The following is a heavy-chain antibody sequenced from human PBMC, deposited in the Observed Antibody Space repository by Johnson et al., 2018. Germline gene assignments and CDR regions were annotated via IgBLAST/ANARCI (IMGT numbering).Heavy chain of an antibody. Sequence: PGLVKPSETLSLSFTVSGASIIGWIRQSPGKGLEWIGSISYSGNSYYSPSLKSRVSVSVDTSKNQVSLKLTSVTAADTAVYYCARHGGDSGNYEESFDFWAQGTLVTVSS. D-gene: IGHD1-26*01. CDR3: ARHGGDSGNYEESFDF. CDR2: ISYSGNS. J-gene: IGHJ4*02. V-gene: IGHV4-38-2*02. CDR1: GASII.